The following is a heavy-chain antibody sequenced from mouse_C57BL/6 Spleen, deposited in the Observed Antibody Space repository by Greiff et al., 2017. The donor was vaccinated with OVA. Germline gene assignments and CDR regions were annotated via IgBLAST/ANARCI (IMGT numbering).Heavy chain of an antibody. CDR3: AKDGSSSRYYAMDY. CDR2: ISSGSSTI. Sequence: ESGGGLVKPGGSLKLSCAASGFTFSDYGMHWVRQAPEKGLEWVAYISSGSSTIYYADTVKGRFTISRDNAKNTLFLQMTSLRSEDTAMYYCAKDGSSSRYYAMDYWGQGTSVTVSS. CDR1: GFTFSDYG. V-gene: IGHV5-17*01. J-gene: IGHJ4*01. D-gene: IGHD1-1*01.